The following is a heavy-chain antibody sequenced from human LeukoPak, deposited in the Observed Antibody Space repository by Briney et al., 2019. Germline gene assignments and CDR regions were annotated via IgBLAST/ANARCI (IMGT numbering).Heavy chain of an antibody. CDR3: ARLLYYYDSSGYYQRDNWFDP. CDR1: GGSISSYY. J-gene: IGHJ5*02. CDR2: IYYSGST. Sequence: SETLSLTCTVSGGSISSYYWSWIRQPPGKGLEWIGYIYYSGSTNYNPSLKSRVTISVDTSKNQFSLKLSSVTAADTAVCYCARLLYYYDSSGYYQRDNWFDPWGQGTLVTVSS. V-gene: IGHV4-59*01. D-gene: IGHD3-22*01.